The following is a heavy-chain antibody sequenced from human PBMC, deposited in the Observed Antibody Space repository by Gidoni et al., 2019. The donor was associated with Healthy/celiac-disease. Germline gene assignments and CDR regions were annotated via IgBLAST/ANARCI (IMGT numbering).Heavy chain of an antibody. D-gene: IGHD6-19*01. CDR1: GFTFSSYG. V-gene: IGHV3-30*03. J-gene: IGHJ2*01. Sequence: QVQLVESGGGVVQHGRSLRLSCAASGFTFSSYGMHWDRQAPGKGLEWVAVISYAGSNKYYADSVKGRFTISRVNSKNTLYLHMNSLRAEDTAVYYCARDPNMSAAVAGTGYFDLWGRGTLVTVSS. CDR2: ISYAGSNK. CDR3: ARDPNMSAAVAGTGYFDL.